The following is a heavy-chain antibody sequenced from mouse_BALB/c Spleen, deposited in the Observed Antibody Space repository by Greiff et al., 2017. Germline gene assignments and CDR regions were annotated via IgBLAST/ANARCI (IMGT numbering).Heavy chain of an antibody. CDR2: INPYYGST. D-gene: IGHD2-1*01. CDR1: GYSFTDYI. Sequence: EVKLQQTGPELVKPGASVKISCKASGYSFTDYIMLWVKQSHGKSLEWIGNINPYYGSTSYNLKFKGKATLTVDKSSSTAYMQLNSLTSEDSAVYYCARSYGNYGYFDVWGAGTTVTVSS. V-gene: IGHV1-39*01. CDR3: ARSYGNYGYFDV. J-gene: IGHJ1*01.